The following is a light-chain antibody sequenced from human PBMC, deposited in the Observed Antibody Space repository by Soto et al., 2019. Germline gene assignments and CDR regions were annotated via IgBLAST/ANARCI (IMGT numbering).Light chain of an antibody. Sequence: QSVLTQPPSASGTPGQRVTISCSGSRSNIGSNPVNWYQQLPGTAPKLLIYRNNQRPSGVPDRFSGSKSGTSASLAISGLQPDDEDDYYCASWDDSLNVSGTGTKVTAL. J-gene: IGLJ1*01. CDR2: RNN. V-gene: IGLV1-44*01. CDR1: RSNIGSNP. CDR3: ASWDDSLNV.